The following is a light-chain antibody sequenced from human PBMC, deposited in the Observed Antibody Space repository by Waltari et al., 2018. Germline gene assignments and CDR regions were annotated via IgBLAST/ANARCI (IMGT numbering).Light chain of an antibody. J-gene: IGKJ1*01. CDR1: QSVGKY. CDR2: HAS. CDR3: QKYESLPAT. Sequence: EIVLTQSPGTLSLSPGERATLSCRASQSVGKYLAWYQQRPGQAPRLLHYHASIRATGIPDRFSGSGSGTDFSLTISRLEPEDFAVYYCQKYESLPATFGQGTTVEIK. V-gene: IGKV3-20*01.